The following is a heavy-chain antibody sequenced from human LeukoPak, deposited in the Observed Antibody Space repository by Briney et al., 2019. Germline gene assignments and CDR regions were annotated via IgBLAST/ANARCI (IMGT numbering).Heavy chain of an antibody. CDR1: GGSLTTHY. CDR2: VYHTGST. D-gene: IGHD4-23*01. V-gene: IGHV4-59*11. J-gene: IGHJ4*02. Sequence: PSETLSLTCNVSGGSLTTHYWSWVRQSPDKGLEWIGQVYHTGSTHYNPSLRSRFTISVDTSKNKLFLTLTSVTAADMAVYYCAREGRWGMKYYFDSWGPGTRVIVSS. CDR3: AREGRWGMKYYFDS.